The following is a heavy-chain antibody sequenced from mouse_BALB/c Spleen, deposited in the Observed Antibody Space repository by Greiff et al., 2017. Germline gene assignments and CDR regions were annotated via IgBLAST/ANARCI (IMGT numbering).Heavy chain of an antibody. Sequence: EVNLVESGGGLVQPGGSLKLSCAASGFTFSSYTMSWVRQTPEKRLEWVAYISNGGGSTYYPDTVKGRFTISRDNAKNTLYLQMSSLKSEDTAMYYCARQEGSQYYGYWFAYWGQGTLVTVSA. CDR1: GFTFSSYT. V-gene: IGHV5-12-2*01. CDR2: ISNGGGST. D-gene: IGHD1-2*01. CDR3: ARQEGSQYYGYWFAY. J-gene: IGHJ3*01.